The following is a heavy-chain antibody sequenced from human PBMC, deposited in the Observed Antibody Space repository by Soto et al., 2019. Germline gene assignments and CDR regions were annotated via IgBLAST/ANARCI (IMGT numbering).Heavy chain of an antibody. D-gene: IGHD4-4*01. V-gene: IGHV1-24*01. CDR3: ATKNDYSNGPDWFDP. CDR1: GYTVNELS. J-gene: IGHJ5*02. Sequence: GPSVKITSTVSGYTVNELSMHWVLQAPGKGLEWMGGFDPEDGETIYAQKFQGRVAMTEDTSTDTAYMELSSLRSEDTAVYYCATKNDYSNGPDWFDPWGQGTLVTVSS. CDR2: FDPEDGET.